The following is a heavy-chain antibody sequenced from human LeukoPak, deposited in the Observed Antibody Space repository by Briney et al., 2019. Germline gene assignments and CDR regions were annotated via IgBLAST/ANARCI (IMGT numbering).Heavy chain of an antibody. CDR1: AFSLSAYN. CDR3: VRDRGTYRPIDY. V-gene: IGHV3-21*04. CDR2: ISYTGTYI. J-gene: IGHJ4*02. D-gene: IGHD1-26*01. Sequence: GGSLRLSCAASAFSLSAYNMNWVRQAPGKGLEWVSSISYTGTYIYYADSVKGRFTISRDNAQNSLYLQMNSLRAEDTAIYYCVRDRGTYRPIDYWGQGTLVTVSS.